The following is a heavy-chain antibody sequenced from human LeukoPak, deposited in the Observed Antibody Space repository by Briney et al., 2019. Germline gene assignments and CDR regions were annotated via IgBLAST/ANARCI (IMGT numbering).Heavy chain of an antibody. CDR2: INHSGST. CDR1: GGSFSGYY. Sequence: SETLSLTCAVYGGSFSGYYWSWIRQPPGKGLEWIGEINHSGSTNYNPSLKSRVTISVDTSKNQFSLKLSSVTAADTAVYYCARESIVVVPALGWFDPWDQGTLVTVSS. CDR3: ARESIVVVPALGWFDP. J-gene: IGHJ5*02. D-gene: IGHD2-2*01. V-gene: IGHV4-34*01.